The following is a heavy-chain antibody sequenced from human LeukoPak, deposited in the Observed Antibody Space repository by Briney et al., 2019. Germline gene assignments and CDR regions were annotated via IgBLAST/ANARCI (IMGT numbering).Heavy chain of an antibody. Sequence: AGESLKISCKTSGYTFTNFWIAWVRQMPGKGLEWMGIIYPGDSDTRYSPSFQGQVTISADKSISTAYLQWSSLKASDTAMYYCARHAGSVAVADPADYWGQGTLVTVSS. CDR1: GYTFTNFW. CDR2: IYPGDSDT. V-gene: IGHV5-51*01. D-gene: IGHD6-19*01. J-gene: IGHJ4*02. CDR3: ARHAGSVAVADPADY.